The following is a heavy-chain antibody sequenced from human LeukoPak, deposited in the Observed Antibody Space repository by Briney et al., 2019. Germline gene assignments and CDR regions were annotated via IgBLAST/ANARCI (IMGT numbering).Heavy chain of an antibody. Sequence: SETLSLTCTVSGGSISSYYWSWIRQPAGKGLEWIGRIWTDGAPSYRPSLKSRVTISVDTSKNQFSLRLSSVTAADTAVYYCARGRDSRGYQFMGFDSWGQGTLVTVSS. CDR3: ARGRDSRGYQFMGFDS. D-gene: IGHD3-22*01. CDR1: GGSISSYY. CDR2: IWTDGAP. J-gene: IGHJ4*02. V-gene: IGHV4-4*07.